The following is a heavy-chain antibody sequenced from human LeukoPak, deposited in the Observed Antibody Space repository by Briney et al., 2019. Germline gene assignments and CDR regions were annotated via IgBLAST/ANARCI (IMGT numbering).Heavy chain of an antibody. CDR3: AGVDNGGFTWALYYFDY. CDR1: VYSLISYG. Sequence: ASVKVSCKASVYSLISYGLYWVRQAPGQGLEWMGWISPYNGNTNYAQNLQGRVTMATDTSTSTAYMELRSLRSDDTAVYYCAGVDNGGFTWALYYFDYWGQGTLVTVSS. J-gene: IGHJ4*02. CDR2: ISPYNGNT. D-gene: IGHD1-14*01. V-gene: IGHV1-18*01.